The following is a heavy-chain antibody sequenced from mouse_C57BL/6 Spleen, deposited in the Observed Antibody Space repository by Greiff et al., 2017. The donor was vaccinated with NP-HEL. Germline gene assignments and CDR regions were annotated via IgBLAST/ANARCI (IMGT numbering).Heavy chain of an antibody. CDR1: GYTFTDYE. J-gene: IGHJ4*01. V-gene: IGHV1-15*01. CDR3: TPYGSSYYAMDY. D-gene: IGHD1-1*01. Sequence: QVQLQQSGAELVRPGASVTLSCKASGYTFTDYEMHWVKQTPVHGLEWIGAIDPETGGTAYNQKFKGKAILTADKSSSTAYMELRSLTSEDSAVYYCTPYGSSYYAMDYWGQGTSVTVSS. CDR2: IDPETGGT.